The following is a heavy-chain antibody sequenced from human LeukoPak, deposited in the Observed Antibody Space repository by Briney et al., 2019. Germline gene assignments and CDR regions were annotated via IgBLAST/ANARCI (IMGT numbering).Heavy chain of an antibody. CDR2: ISFDGSNK. D-gene: IGHD6-13*01. J-gene: IGHJ4*02. Sequence: GGSLRLSCAASGFTFRSYGMHWVRQAPGKGLEWVAVISFDGSNKYYADSVKGRFTISRDDSKSTLYLQMNSLRAEDTAVYYCAKDYRSWFLDYWGQGTLVTVSS. V-gene: IGHV3-30*18. CDR1: GFTFRSYG. CDR3: AKDYRSWFLDY.